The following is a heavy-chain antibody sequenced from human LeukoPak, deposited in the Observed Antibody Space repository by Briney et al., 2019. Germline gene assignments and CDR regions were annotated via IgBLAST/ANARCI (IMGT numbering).Heavy chain of an antibody. V-gene: IGHV1-24*01. Sequence: AASVKVSCKVSGYTLTELSMHWVRQAPGKGLEWMGGFDPEDGETIYAQKFQGRVTMTEDTSTDTAYMELSSLRSEDTAVYYCARGVDTATREKWFDPWGQGTLVTVSS. D-gene: IGHD5-18*01. J-gene: IGHJ5*02. CDR1: GYTLTELS. CDR3: ARGVDTATREKWFDP. CDR2: FDPEDGET.